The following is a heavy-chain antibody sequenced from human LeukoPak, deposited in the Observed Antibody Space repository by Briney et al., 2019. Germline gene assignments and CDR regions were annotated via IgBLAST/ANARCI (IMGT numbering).Heavy chain of an antibody. Sequence: SETLSLTCAVYGGSFSGYYWSWIRQPPGKGLEWIGEINHSGSTNYNPSLKSRVTISVDTSKNQFSLKLSSVTAADTAVYYCARLRYCSSTSCWGNYFDYWGQGTLVTVSS. V-gene: IGHV4-34*01. CDR2: INHSGST. CDR3: ARLRYCSSTSCWGNYFDY. D-gene: IGHD2-2*01. J-gene: IGHJ4*02. CDR1: GGSFSGYY.